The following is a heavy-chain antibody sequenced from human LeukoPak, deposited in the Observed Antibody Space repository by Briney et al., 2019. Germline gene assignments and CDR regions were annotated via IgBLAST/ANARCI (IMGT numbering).Heavy chain of an antibody. Sequence: PGGSLRLSCAASGFTFRTYAMSWVRQSPGKGLECVSIISDSGSNASYADSVKGRFTISRDNSRNTLYLQMSSLTAEDTDVYYCAKRWQLNFDPWGQGTLVTVSS. J-gene: IGHJ5*02. CDR2: ISDSGSNA. CDR3: AKRWQLNFDP. CDR1: GFTFRTYA. D-gene: IGHD2-15*01. V-gene: IGHV3-23*01.